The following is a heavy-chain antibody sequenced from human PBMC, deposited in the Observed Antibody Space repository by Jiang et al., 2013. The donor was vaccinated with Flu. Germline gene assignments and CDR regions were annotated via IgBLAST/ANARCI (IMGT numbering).Heavy chain of an antibody. Sequence: GFTVSSNYMSWGPPGVQGRGLEWVSVIYSGGSTYYADSVKGRFTISRDNSKNTLYLQMNSLRAEDTAVYYCARALYYYDSSGYYPPWYFDLWGRGTLVTVSS. D-gene: IGHD3-22*01. V-gene: IGHV3-53*01. CDR2: IYSGGST. J-gene: IGHJ2*01. CDR1: GFTVSSNY. CDR3: ARALYYYDSSGYYPPWYFDL.